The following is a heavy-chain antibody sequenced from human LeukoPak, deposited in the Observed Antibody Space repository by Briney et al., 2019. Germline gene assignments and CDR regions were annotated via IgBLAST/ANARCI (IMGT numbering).Heavy chain of an antibody. D-gene: IGHD3-16*02. V-gene: IGHV3-21*01. Sequence: GGSLRLSCAVSGFTFSSYSMNWARQAPGKGLEWVSSIGSSSSYKYYADSVNGRFTISRDNAKNSLYLQMNSLRAEDTAVYYCARDIAIAPFDYWGQGTLVTVSS. CDR2: IGSSSSYK. J-gene: IGHJ4*02. CDR3: ARDIAIAPFDY. CDR1: GFTFSSYS.